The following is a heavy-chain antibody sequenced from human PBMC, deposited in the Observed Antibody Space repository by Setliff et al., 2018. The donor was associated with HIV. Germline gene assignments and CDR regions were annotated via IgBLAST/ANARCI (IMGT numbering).Heavy chain of an antibody. J-gene: IGHJ4*02. Sequence: GGSLRLSCAANGFSFSSYAMSWVRQAPGKGLEWVSGIGGSGGSTYYADSVKDRFTISRDNAKNTLYLQMNSLRAEDTGVYYCHSGYDTEEQSYFDYWGQGTLVTVSS. CDR1: GFSFSSYA. D-gene: IGHD5-12*01. CDR2: IGGSGGST. V-gene: IGHV3-23*01. CDR3: HSGYDTEEQSYFDY.